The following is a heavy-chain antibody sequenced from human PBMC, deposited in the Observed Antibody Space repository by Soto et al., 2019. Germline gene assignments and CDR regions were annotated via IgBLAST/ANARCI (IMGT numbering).Heavy chain of an antibody. V-gene: IGHV3-33*01. CDR1: GFTFSSYG. D-gene: IGHD3-10*01. Sequence: GGSLRLSCAASGFTFSSYGMHWVRQAPGKGLEWVAVIWYDGSNKYYADSVKGRFTISRDNSKNTLYLQMNSLRAEDTAVYYCAREALVRGVIWENNWFDPWGQGTLVTVSS. CDR2: IWYDGSNK. CDR3: AREALVRGVIWENNWFDP. J-gene: IGHJ5*02.